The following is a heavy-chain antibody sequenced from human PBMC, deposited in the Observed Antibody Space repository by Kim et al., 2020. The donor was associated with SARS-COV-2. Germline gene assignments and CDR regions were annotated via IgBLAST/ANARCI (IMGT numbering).Heavy chain of an antibody. J-gene: IGHJ6*02. CDR3: AIGDFKAAAGYGMDV. V-gene: IGHV1-69*01. D-gene: IGHD6-13*01. Sequence: QKFQGRVTITADESTSTAYMGLSSLRSEDTAVYYCAIGDFKAAAGYGMDVWGQGTTVTVSS.